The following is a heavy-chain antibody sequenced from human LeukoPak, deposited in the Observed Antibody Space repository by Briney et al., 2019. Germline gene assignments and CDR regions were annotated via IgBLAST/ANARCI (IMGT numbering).Heavy chain of an antibody. Sequence: GGSLRLSCVAPGFTFSSTTMGWVRQAPGRGLEWVSSITAIDGRTYYADSVRGRFTISRDNSKNTLYLQINSLRAEDTALYYCGRLARNAWYAVDYWGQGTLVTVSS. CDR2: ITAIDGRT. D-gene: IGHD6-19*01. CDR1: GFTFSSTT. J-gene: IGHJ4*02. CDR3: GRLARNAWYAVDY. V-gene: IGHV3-23*01.